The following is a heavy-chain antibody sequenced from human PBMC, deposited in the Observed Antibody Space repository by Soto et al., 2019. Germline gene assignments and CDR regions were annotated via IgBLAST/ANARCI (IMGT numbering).Heavy chain of an antibody. Sequence: VQLLEAAGGLVQPGGSLRLSCAASGFSFSGYAMSWVRQAPGKGLEWVSAITNGGGGRRDYADSVKGRFTISRDNSQNTLYLQMNSLRAEDTAVYYCAKFEGEVIANYYCDQWGQGTLVTVSS. D-gene: IGHD3-16*02. CDR3: AKFEGEVIANYYCDQ. V-gene: IGHV3-23*01. J-gene: IGHJ4*02. CDR2: ITNGGGGRR. CDR1: GFSFSGYA.